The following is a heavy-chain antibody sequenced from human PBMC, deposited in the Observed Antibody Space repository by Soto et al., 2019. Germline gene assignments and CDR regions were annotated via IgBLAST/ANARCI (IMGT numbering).Heavy chain of an antibody. CDR3: AKLAVVVPATPHDYMDV. V-gene: IGHV3-30*18. J-gene: IGHJ6*02. Sequence: GGSLRLSCVASGFTFSDYGMHWVRHSPGKGLEWVAVISYHGNEYYSDSVKGRFTISRDNSEKTLYLQMNSLRAEDTAVYYCAKLAVVVPATPHDYMDVWGQGTAVTVSS. CDR2: ISYHGNE. CDR1: GFTFSDYG. D-gene: IGHD2-2*01.